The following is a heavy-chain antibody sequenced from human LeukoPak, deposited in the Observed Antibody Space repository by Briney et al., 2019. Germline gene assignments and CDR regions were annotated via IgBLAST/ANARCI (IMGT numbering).Heavy chain of an antibody. J-gene: IGHJ3*02. CDR1: GDSISSFY. D-gene: IGHD3-22*01. CDR2: IYYSGIT. V-gene: IGHV4-59*13. Sequence: SETLSLTCSVSGDSISSFYWSWIRQSPGKGLEWIGYIYYSGITNYNPSLKSRVTISVHTSKTQFSLKLTSVTAADTAVYYCARARYYDRIRGDAFDIWGQGTMAAVSS. CDR3: ARARYYDRIRGDAFDI.